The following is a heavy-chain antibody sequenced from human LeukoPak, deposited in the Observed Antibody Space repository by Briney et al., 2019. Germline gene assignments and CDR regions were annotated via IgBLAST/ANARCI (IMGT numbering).Heavy chain of an antibody. J-gene: IGHJ4*02. CDR1: GFTFSDYY. D-gene: IGHD3-3*01. CDR2: ISSDSTYI. CDR3: ARGRPDYDFWSGYSLDY. V-gene: IGHV3-11*06. Sequence: GGSLRLSCAASGFTFSDYYMSWIRQAPGKGLEWVSYISSDSTYIYYTDSVKGRFTISRDNAKNSLYLQMNSLRAEDTAVYYCARGRPDYDFWSGYSLDYWGQGTLVTVSS.